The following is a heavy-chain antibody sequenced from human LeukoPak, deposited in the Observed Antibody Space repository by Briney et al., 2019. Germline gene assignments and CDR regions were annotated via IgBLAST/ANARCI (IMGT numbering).Heavy chain of an antibody. CDR3: GRDVRSIAGRRGGYYYYYMDV. CDR1: GGSLTSGSYY. Sequence: SETLSLTCTVSGGSLTSGSYYWSWIRQPPGKGLEWIGFINYSGSTNYNPSLKSRVIISMDTSKNQFSLKLSSVTAADTAVYYCGRDVRSIAGRRGGYYYYYMDVWGNGTTVTVSS. V-gene: IGHV4-61*01. J-gene: IGHJ6*03. CDR2: INYSGST. D-gene: IGHD6-6*01.